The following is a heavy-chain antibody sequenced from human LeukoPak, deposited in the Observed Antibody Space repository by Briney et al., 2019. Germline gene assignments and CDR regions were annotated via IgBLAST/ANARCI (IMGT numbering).Heavy chain of an antibody. Sequence: PSETLSLTCAVYGGSFSGYYWSWIRQPPGKGLEWIGDINHSGSTNYNPSLKSRVTISVDTSKNQFSLKLSSVTAADTAVYYCARRGYRSSWYYFDYWGQGTLVTVSS. V-gene: IGHV4-34*01. D-gene: IGHD6-13*01. CDR1: GGSFSGYY. CDR3: ARRGYRSSWYYFDY. CDR2: INHSGST. J-gene: IGHJ4*02.